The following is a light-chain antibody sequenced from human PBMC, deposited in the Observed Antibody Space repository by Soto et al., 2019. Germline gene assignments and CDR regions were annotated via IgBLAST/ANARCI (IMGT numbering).Light chain of an antibody. Sequence: QSALTQPPSASGSPGQSVTISRTGTSNDVGGYNYVSWYQQHPGKAPKLMIHEVSKRPSGVPDRFSGSKSGNTASLTVSGLLTEDEADYYCSSYGGANTVVFGGGTKLTVL. V-gene: IGLV2-8*01. J-gene: IGLJ2*01. CDR1: SNDVGGYNY. CDR2: EVS. CDR3: SSYGGANTVV.